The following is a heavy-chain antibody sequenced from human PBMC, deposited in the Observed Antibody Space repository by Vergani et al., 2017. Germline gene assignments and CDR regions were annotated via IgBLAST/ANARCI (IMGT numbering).Heavy chain of an antibody. D-gene: IGHD2-2*01. J-gene: IGHJ6*03. CDR1: GYTLTELS. CDR2: FDPEDGET. Sequence: QVQLVQSGAEVKKPGASVKVSCKVSGYTLTELSMHWVRQAPGKGLEWMGGFDPEDGETIYAQKFQGRVTMTTDTSTSTAYMELRSLRSDDTAVYYCARGGGYCSSTSCPGYYYYYYMDVWGKGTTVTVSS. CDR3: ARGGGYCSSTSCPGYYYYYYMDV. V-gene: IGHV1-24*01.